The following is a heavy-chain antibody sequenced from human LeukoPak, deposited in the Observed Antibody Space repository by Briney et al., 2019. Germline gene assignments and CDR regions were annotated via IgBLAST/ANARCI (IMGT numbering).Heavy chain of an antibody. J-gene: IGHJ5*02. CDR2: ISSSVSTI. Sequence: GGSLRLSCAASGFTFSDYYMSWIRQAPGKGLEWVSYISSSVSTIYYADSVKGRFTISRDNAKNSLYLQMNSLRAEDTAVYYCARDQGSGSSNWFDPWGQGTLVTVSS. CDR3: ARDQGSGSSNWFDP. V-gene: IGHV3-11*01. D-gene: IGHD3-10*01. CDR1: GFTFSDYY.